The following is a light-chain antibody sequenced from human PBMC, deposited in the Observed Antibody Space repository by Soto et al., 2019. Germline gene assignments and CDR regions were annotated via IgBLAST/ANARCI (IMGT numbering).Light chain of an antibody. CDR2: AAS. CDR3: LQDYDDHRT. Sequence: ATQMTQSPSSLSASVGDRVTIACRASQGIRTELGWYQQKAGEAHKLLIYAASTLQSWVPPRFSGSGSGPDFSLTTIIEQPEEFPTYYCLQDYDDHRTCDQETKV. J-gene: IGKJ1*01. V-gene: IGKV1-6*01. CDR1: QGIRTE.